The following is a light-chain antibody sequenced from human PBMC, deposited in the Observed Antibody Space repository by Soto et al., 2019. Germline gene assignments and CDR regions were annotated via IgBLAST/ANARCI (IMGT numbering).Light chain of an antibody. CDR3: QQSYINPAWT. Sequence: DIQMTQSRSSLSASVGDRVTITCRSSQGIRNDLGWYQQKPGKAPKRLIYAASSLQSGVPSRFSGSGSGTDFTLTISSLQPEDFATYYCQQSYINPAWTFGQGTKVDIK. CDR1: QGIRND. CDR2: AAS. V-gene: IGKV1-17*01. J-gene: IGKJ1*01.